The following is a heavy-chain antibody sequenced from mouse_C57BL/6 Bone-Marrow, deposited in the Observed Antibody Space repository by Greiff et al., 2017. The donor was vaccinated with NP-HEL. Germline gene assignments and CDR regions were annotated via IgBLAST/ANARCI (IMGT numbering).Heavy chain of an antibody. J-gene: IGHJ3*01. D-gene: IGHD2-12*01. CDR1: GFTFSSYG. CDR3: ARPDYSRYWFAY. Sequence: VQLKESGGDLVKPGGSLKLSCAASGFTFSSYGMSWVRQTPDKRLEWVATISSGGSYTYYPDSVKGRFTISRDNAKNTLYLQMSSLKSEDTAMYYCARPDYSRYWFAYWGQGTLVTVSA. CDR2: ISSGGSYT. V-gene: IGHV5-6*01.